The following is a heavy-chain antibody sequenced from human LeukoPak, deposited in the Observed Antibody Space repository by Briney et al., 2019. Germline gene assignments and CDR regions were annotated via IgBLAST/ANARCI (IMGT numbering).Heavy chain of an antibody. Sequence: GGSLRLSCATSGFTFSEYWMNWVRQAPGKGLEWVANIKQDGSEKYYVDSVKGRFTISRDNAKKSLYLQMNSLRAEDTAVYYCARVIQYQLLLDYWGQGTLVTVSS. D-gene: IGHD2-2*01. V-gene: IGHV3-7*03. CDR3: ARVIQYQLLLDY. CDR1: GFTFSEYW. J-gene: IGHJ4*02. CDR2: IKQDGSEK.